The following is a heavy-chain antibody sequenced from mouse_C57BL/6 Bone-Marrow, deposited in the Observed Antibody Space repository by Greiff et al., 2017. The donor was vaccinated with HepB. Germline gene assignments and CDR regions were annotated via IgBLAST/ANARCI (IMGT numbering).Heavy chain of an antibody. V-gene: IGHV1-9*01. D-gene: IGHD1-1*01. CDR1: GYTFTGYW. Sequence: VQLQQSGAELMKPGASVKLSCKATGYTFTGYWIEWVKQRPGHGLEWIGEILPGSGSTNYNEKFKGKATFTADTSSNTAYMQLSSLTTEDSAIYYCASPQIYYYGSSRFDYWGQGTTLTVSS. J-gene: IGHJ2*01. CDR3: ASPQIYYYGSSRFDY. CDR2: ILPGSGST.